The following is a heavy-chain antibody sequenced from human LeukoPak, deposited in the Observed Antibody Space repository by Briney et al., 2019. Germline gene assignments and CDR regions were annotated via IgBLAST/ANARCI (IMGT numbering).Heavy chain of an antibody. V-gene: IGHV4-59*08. Sequence: SETLSLTCTVSGGSISSYYWSWIRQPPGKGLEWIGYIYYSGSTNYNPSLKSRVTISVDTSKNQFSLKLTSVTAADTAVYYCARQFYIVRGAHDSFDIWGQGTMVTVSS. CDR2: IYYSGST. CDR1: GGSISSYY. CDR3: ARQFYIVRGAHDSFDI. J-gene: IGHJ3*02. D-gene: IGHD3-10*01.